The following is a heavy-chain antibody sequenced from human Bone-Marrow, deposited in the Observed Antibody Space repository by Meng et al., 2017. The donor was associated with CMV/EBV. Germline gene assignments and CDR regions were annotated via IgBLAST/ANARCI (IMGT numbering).Heavy chain of an antibody. J-gene: IGHJ6*02. V-gene: IGHV3-21*01. CDR3: ARNAGDDSSGYYYRVSDGMDV. CDR2: ISSSSSYI. D-gene: IGHD3-22*01. CDR1: GFTFSSYS. Sequence: GGSLRLSCAASGFTFSSYSMNWVRQAPGKGLEWVSSISSSSSYIYYADSVKGRFTISRDNAKNSLYLQMNSLRAEDTAVYYCARNAGDDSSGYYYRVSDGMDVWGQGTTVTVSS.